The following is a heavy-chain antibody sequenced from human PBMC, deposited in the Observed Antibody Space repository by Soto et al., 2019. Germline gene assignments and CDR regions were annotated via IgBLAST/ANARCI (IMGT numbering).Heavy chain of an antibody. Sequence: GGSLRLSCAASGFTFSSYWMSWVRQAPGKGLEWVANIKQDGSEKYYVDSVKGRFTISRDNAKNSLYLQMNSLRAEDTAVYYCARVYGTPSFYYYYGMDVWGQGTTVTVSS. CDR3: ARVYGTPSFYYYYGMDV. J-gene: IGHJ6*02. V-gene: IGHV3-7*05. CDR1: GFTFSSYW. D-gene: IGHD1-7*01. CDR2: IKQDGSEK.